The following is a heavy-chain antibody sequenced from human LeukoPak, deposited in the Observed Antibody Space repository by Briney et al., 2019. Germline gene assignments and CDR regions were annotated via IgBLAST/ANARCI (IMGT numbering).Heavy chain of an antibody. V-gene: IGHV4-59*01. CDR3: ARDSGYNWFDP. CDR2: IYYSGST. D-gene: IGHD3-22*01. CDR1: GGSISSYY. J-gene: IGHJ5*02. Sequence: PSETLSLTCTVSGGSISSYYWSWIRQPSGKGLEWIGYIYYSGSTNYNPSLKSRVTISVDTSKNQFSLKLSSVTAADTAVYYCARDSGYNWFDPWGQGTLVTVSS.